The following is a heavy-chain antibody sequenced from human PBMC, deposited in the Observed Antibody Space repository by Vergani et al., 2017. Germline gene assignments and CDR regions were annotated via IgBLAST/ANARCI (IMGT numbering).Heavy chain of an antibody. V-gene: IGHV1-69*12. CDR2: IIPIFGTA. Sequence: QVQLVQSGAEVKKPGSSVKVSCKASGGTFSSYAISWVRQAPGQGLEWMGGIIPIFGTANYAQKFQGRVTITADESTSTAYMELSSPRSEDTAVYYCAGTAARSYYYYYYGMDVWGQGTTVTVSS. J-gene: IGHJ6*02. D-gene: IGHD2-2*01. CDR3: AGTAARSYYYYYYGMDV. CDR1: GGTFSSYA.